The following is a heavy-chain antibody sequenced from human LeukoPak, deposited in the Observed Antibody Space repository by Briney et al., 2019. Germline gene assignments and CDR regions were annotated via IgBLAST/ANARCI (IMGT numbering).Heavy chain of an antibody. J-gene: IGHJ4*02. Sequence: SETLSLTCSVSGDSISSNYWTWIRQPPGKGLEWIGPFYYSGSTNYNPSLKSRVTISADTSKNQFSLKLTSVTAADTAVYYCANRDGVYWGQGILVTVSS. D-gene: IGHD3-3*01. CDR1: GDSISSNY. V-gene: IGHV4-59*01. CDR2: FYYSGST. CDR3: ANRDGVY.